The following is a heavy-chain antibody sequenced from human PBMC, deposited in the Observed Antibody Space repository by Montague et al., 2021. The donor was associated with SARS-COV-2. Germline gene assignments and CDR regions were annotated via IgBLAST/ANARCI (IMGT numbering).Heavy chain of an antibody. CDR3: ARESTYHWFDS. J-gene: IGHJ5*01. V-gene: IGHV4-59*01. D-gene: IGHD5/OR15-5a*01. CDR2: T. Sequence: TNYNPSLKSRVTISVDTSKNQFSLSLTSVTAADTAVYYCARESTYHWFDSWGLGTLVTVS.